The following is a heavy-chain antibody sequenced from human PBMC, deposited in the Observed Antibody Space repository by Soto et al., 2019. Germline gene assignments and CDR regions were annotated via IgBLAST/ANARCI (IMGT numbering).Heavy chain of an antibody. J-gene: IGHJ4*02. CDR3: ARSSVAGTWGYYFDY. Sequence: QVHLVESGGGVVQPGRSLRLSCAASGFIFTNYAMHWVRQAPGTGLEWVAVISYDGNHEYYADSVRGRFTISRDNSKNTLYLQMDSLRADDTALYYCARSSVAGTWGYYFDYWGQGALVTVSS. D-gene: IGHD6-19*01. CDR2: ISYDGNHE. V-gene: IGHV3-30-3*01. CDR1: GFIFTNYA.